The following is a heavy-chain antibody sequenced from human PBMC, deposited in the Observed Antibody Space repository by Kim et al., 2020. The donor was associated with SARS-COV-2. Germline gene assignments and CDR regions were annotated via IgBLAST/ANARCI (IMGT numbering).Heavy chain of an antibody. Sequence: SETLSLTCTVSGGSISSGGYYWSWIRQHPGKGLEWIGYTYYSGSTYYNPSLKSRVTISVDTSKNQFSLKLSSVTAADTAVYYCARTYCSGGSCYPYYYYGMDVWGQGTTVTVSS. D-gene: IGHD2-15*01. J-gene: IGHJ6*02. CDR1: GGSISSGGYY. CDR2: TYYSGST. V-gene: IGHV4-31*03. CDR3: ARTYCSGGSCYPYYYYGMDV.